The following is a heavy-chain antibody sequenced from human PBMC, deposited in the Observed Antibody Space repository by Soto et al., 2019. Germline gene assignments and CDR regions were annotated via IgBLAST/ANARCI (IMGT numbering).Heavy chain of an antibody. J-gene: IGHJ3*02. CDR3: ASPPGKDYDKRPPDAFDI. Sequence: ASVKVSCKASGGTFSSYAISWVRQAPGQGLEWMGGIIPIFGTANYAQKFQGRVTITADESTSTAYMELSSLRSEDTAVYYCASPPGKDYDKRPPDAFDIWGQGTMLTVSS. V-gene: IGHV1-69*13. CDR2: IIPIFGTA. CDR1: GGTFSSYA. D-gene: IGHD4-17*01.